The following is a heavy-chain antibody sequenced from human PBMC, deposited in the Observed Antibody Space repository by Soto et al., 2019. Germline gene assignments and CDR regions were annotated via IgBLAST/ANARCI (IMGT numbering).Heavy chain of an antibody. J-gene: IGHJ4*02. Sequence: QVQLQESGPGLVKPSETLSLTCTVSGGSISSYYWSWIRQPPGKGLEWIGYIYYSGSTNYNPSLKSRGTISVDTSKNQFSLKLSSVTAADTAVYYCARDVGYSYGIFDYWGQGTLVTVSS. CDR3: ARDVGYSYGIFDY. D-gene: IGHD5-18*01. CDR1: GGSISSYY. CDR2: IYYSGST. V-gene: IGHV4-59*01.